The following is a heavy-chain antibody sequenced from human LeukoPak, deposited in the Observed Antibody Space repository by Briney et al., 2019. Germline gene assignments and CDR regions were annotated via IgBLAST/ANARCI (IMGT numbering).Heavy chain of an antibody. D-gene: IGHD2-15*01. CDR1: GYTFTSYY. Sequence: ASVKVSCKASGYTFTSYYMHWVRQAPGQGLEWMGIINPSGGSTSYAQKFQGRVTMTRDTSTSTVYMELSSLRSEDTAVYYCARDHGYCSGGSCYSYYYGMDVWGQGTTVTVSS. CDR3: ARDHGYCSGGSCYSYYYGMDV. V-gene: IGHV1-46*01. CDR2: INPSGGST. J-gene: IGHJ6*02.